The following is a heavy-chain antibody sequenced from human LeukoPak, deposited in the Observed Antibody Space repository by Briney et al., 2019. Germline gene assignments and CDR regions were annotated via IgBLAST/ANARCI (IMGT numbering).Heavy chain of an antibody. CDR3: AELGITMIGGV. Sequence: GGSLRLSCAASGFTFSSYWMSWVRQAPGKGLEWVSYISSSGSTIYYADSVKGRFTISRDNAKNSLYLQMNSLRAEDTAIYYCAELGITMIGGVWGKGTTVTISS. CDR2: ISSSGSTI. V-gene: IGHV3-48*04. D-gene: IGHD3-10*02. J-gene: IGHJ6*04. CDR1: GFTFSSYW.